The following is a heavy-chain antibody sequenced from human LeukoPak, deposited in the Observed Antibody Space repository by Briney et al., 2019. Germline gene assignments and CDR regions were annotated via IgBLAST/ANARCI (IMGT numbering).Heavy chain of an antibody. CDR2: ISSSSSYI. D-gene: IGHD1-7*01. CDR3: ARAPQLELRKRAEAYIDY. Sequence: PGGSLRLSCAASGFTFSNAWMNWVRQAPGKGLEWVSSISSSSSYIYYADSVKGRFTISRDNAKNSLYLQMNSLRAEDTAVYYCARAPQLELRKRAEAYIDYWGQGTLVTVSS. CDR1: GFTFSNAW. J-gene: IGHJ4*02. V-gene: IGHV3-21*01.